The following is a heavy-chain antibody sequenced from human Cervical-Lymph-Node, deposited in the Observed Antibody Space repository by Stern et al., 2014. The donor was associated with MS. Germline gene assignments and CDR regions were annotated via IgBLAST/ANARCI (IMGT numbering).Heavy chain of an antibody. Sequence: VQLVESGPGLVKPSETLSLTCTVSGGSISSYYWSWIRHPPGQGLEWVGYIYYSGSTNYNPSHKRRITISVDTSKNQFSLKRSSVTAADTAVYYCARDGRVRGVDLWGRGTLVTVSS. J-gene: IGHJ2*01. CDR2: IYYSGST. CDR3: ARDGRVRGVDL. CDR1: GGSISSYY. V-gene: IGHV4-59*01. D-gene: IGHD3-10*01.